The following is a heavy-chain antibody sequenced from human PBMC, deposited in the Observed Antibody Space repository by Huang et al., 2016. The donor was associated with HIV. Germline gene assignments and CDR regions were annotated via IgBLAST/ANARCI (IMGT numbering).Heavy chain of an antibody. D-gene: IGHD2-21*01. V-gene: IGHV3-21*01. CDR3: ARGGPVGYFNL. Sequence: EVQLEESGGALVKPGGSLRLSCAATGFLFTTFTMHWVRQAPCKVLGWVTSISGSGSSIYYADAVKGRFTISRDNTKKSLYLQMSSLSVDDTAFYFCARGGPVGYFNLWGHGTLVSVSS. CDR2: ISGSGSSI. J-gene: IGHJ4*03. CDR1: GFLFTTFT.